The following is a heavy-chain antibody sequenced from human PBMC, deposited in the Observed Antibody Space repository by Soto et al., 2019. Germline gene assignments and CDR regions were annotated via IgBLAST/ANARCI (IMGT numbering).Heavy chain of an antibody. CDR2: IYYSGST. CDR3: ARVLRGSYPFDY. J-gene: IGHJ4*02. V-gene: IGHV4-31*03. CDR1: GGSISSGGYY. Sequence: SETLSLTCTVSGGSISSGGYYWSWIRQHPGKGLEWIGYIYYSGSTYYNPSLKSRVTISVDTSKNQFSLKLSSVTAADTAVYYCARVLRGSYPFDYWGQGTLVTVSS. D-gene: IGHD1-26*01.